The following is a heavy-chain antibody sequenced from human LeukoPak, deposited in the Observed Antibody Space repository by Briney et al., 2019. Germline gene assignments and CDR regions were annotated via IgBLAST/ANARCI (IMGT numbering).Heavy chain of an antibody. CDR2: ISGSGGST. Sequence: GGSLRLSCAASGFTFSSYAMSWVRQAPGKGLEWVSAISGSGGSTYYADSVKGRFTISRDNSKNKLYLQMNSLRAEDTAVYYCAKGYDSSGYPSFDYWGQGTLVTVSS. J-gene: IGHJ4*02. CDR1: GFTFSSYA. V-gene: IGHV3-23*01. D-gene: IGHD3-22*01. CDR3: AKGYDSSGYPSFDY.